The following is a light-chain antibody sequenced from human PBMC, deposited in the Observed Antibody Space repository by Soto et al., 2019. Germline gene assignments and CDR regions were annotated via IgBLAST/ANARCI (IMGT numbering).Light chain of an antibody. CDR2: DAS. V-gene: IGKV3-20*01. CDR3: QQYSSSPYT. J-gene: IGKJ2*01. Sequence: EIVLTQSPGTLSLSPGERATLSCRASQSVSSSYLAWYQQQPGQAPRLLFYDASSRATGIPDRFSGSGSGTDFTLTISRLEPEDFAVYFCQQYSSSPYTFGQGTKLEIK. CDR1: QSVSSSY.